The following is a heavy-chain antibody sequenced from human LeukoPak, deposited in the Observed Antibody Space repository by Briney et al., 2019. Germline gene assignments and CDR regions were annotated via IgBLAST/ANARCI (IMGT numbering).Heavy chain of an antibody. CDR1: GGTFSSYA. V-gene: IGHV1-69*13. CDR2: IIPIFGTA. D-gene: IGHD2-15*01. Sequence: GASVKVSCKASGGTFSSYAISWVRQAPGQGLEWMGGIIPIFGTANYAQKFQGRVTITADESTSTAYMELSSLRSEDTAVYYCARGRSYCSGGSCYSEDYYYGMDVWGKGTTVTVSS. J-gene: IGHJ6*04. CDR3: ARGRSYCSGGSCYSEDYYYGMDV.